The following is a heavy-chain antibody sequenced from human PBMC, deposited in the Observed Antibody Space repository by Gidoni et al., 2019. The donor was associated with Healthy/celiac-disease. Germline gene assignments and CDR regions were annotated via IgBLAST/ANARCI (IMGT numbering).Heavy chain of an antibody. Sequence: EVQLVESGGDLVKLGGSLRLSCAASGFSLSDSAMIWARQAPGKGLEWVASISSSAESRHYADSVKGRFTISRGNAKKSLYLQMNSLRAEDTAVYYCARDLGGLEYDYWGQGTLVTVSS. CDR3: ARDLGGLEYDY. D-gene: IGHD2-15*01. CDR1: GFSLSDSA. J-gene: IGHJ4*02. CDR2: ISSSAESR. V-gene: IGHV3-21*04.